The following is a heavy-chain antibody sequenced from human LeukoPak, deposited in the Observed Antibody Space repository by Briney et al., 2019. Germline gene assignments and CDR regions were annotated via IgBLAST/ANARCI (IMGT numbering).Heavy chain of an antibody. J-gene: IGHJ4*02. CDR3: ARDSGYSGYSDY. V-gene: IGHV3-21*05. CDR1: GFTVNSYN. Sequence: GGSLRLSCSASGFTVNSYNMNWVRQAPGKGLEWVSYISSSSSYTDYADSVKGRFTISRDNAKNSLNLQMNSLRAEDTAVYYCARDSGYSGYSDYWGQGTLVTVSS. CDR2: ISSSSSYT. D-gene: IGHD5-12*01.